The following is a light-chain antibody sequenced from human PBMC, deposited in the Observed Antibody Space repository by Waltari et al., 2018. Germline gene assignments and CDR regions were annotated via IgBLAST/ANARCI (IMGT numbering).Light chain of an antibody. Sequence: DIQMTQSPSTLSASVGDRVTITCRASQSILTWLAWYQQKPGKAPRLLMYKASSLQSGVPPRFSGSGSVTEFTLTISILQPDDFATYYGQQYNTYSPGPTFGGGTKVEIK. V-gene: IGKV1-5*03. CDR2: KAS. CDR1: QSILTW. J-gene: IGKJ4*01. CDR3: QQYNTYSPGPT.